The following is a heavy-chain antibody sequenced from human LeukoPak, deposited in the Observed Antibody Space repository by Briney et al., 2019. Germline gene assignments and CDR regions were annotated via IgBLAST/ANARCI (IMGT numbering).Heavy chain of an antibody. CDR1: GGSISGYY. V-gene: IGHV4-59*12. CDR2: IYYSGST. CDR3: ARGGAPEYYYDSSGYYYFDY. Sequence: SETLSLTCTVSGGSISGYYWSWVRQSPEKGLESIGYIYYSGSTNYNPSLKSRVTISVDTSKNQFSLKLSSVTAADTAVYYCARGGAPEYYYDSSGYYYFDYWGQGTLGTVSS. J-gene: IGHJ4*02. D-gene: IGHD3-22*01.